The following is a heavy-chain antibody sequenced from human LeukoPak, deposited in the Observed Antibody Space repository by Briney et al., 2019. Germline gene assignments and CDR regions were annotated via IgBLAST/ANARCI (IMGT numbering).Heavy chain of an antibody. CDR2: INSDGSST. Sequence: GGSLRLSCAASGFTFSSYWMHWVRQAPGKGLVWVSRINSDGSSTSYADSVKGRFTISRDNAKNTLYLQMNSLRAEDTAVYYCARHVYYYDSSGYWVRYYYYMDVWGKGTTVTISS. J-gene: IGHJ6*03. CDR1: GFTFSSYW. V-gene: IGHV3-74*01. D-gene: IGHD3-22*01. CDR3: ARHVYYYDSSGYWVRYYYYMDV.